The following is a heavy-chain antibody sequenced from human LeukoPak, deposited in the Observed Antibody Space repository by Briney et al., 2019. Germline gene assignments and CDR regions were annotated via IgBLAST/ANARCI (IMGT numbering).Heavy chain of an antibody. D-gene: IGHD5-18*01. V-gene: IGHV4-39*01. J-gene: IGHJ4*02. CDR2: IYYSGST. CDR3: GRQGGGGYSYGYELAY. Sequence: NPSETLSLTCTVSGGSISSSSYYWGWIRQPPGKGLEWIGSIYYSGSTYYNPSLKSRVTISVDTSKNQFSLKLSSVTAADTAVYYVGRQGGGGYSYGYELAYWGQGTLVTVSS. CDR1: GGSISSSSYY.